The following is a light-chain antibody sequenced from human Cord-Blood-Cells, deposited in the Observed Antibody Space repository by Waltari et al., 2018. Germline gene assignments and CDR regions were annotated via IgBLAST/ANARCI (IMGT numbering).Light chain of an antibody. CDR2: DVS. V-gene: IGLV2-14*01. Sequence: QSALTQPASVSGSPGQSITISCTGTSSDVAGYNYVSWYQQHPGTAPKLMIYDVSKRPSGVSNRFSGSKSGNTASLTISGLQAEDEADYYCSSYTSSSTLVFGGGTKLTVL. CDR3: SSYTSSSTLV. J-gene: IGLJ2*01. CDR1: SSDVAGYNY.